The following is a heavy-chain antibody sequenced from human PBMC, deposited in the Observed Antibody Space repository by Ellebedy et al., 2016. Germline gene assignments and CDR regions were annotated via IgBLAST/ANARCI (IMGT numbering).Heavy chain of an antibody. Sequence: GGSLRLXXAASGFTFSSYWMSWVRQAPGKGPEWVANIKQDGSEKYYVDSVKGRFTISRDNAKNSLYLQMNSLRAEDTAVYYCARDPSQWLPPGGWFDPWGQGTLVTVSS. J-gene: IGHJ5*02. D-gene: IGHD6-19*01. CDR1: GFTFSSYW. CDR2: IKQDGSEK. CDR3: ARDPSQWLPPGGWFDP. V-gene: IGHV3-7*01.